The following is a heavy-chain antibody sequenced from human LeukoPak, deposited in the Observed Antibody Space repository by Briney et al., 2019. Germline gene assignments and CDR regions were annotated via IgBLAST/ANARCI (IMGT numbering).Heavy chain of an antibody. D-gene: IGHD3-16*01. Sequence: SETLSLTCTVSGGSISSYYWSWIRQPPGKGLEWIGEINHSGSTNYNPSLKSRVTISVDTSKNQFSLKLSSVTAADTAVYYCGGATYYFDYWGQGTLVTVSS. CDR2: INHSGST. CDR3: GGATYYFDY. V-gene: IGHV4-34*01. J-gene: IGHJ4*02. CDR1: GGSISSYY.